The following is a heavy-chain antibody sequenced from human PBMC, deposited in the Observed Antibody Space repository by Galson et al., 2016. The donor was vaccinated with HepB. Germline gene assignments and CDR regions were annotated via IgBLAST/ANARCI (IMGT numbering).Heavy chain of an antibody. V-gene: IGHV5-51*01. J-gene: IGHJ4*02. CDR1: GYSFTSYW. CDR2: IYPDDSDT. CDR3: ATVGITFAATAFDY. D-gene: IGHD6-19*01. Sequence: QSGAEVKKPGESLKISCKGSGYSFTSYWIGWVRQMPGTGLDWMGIIYPDDSDTIYSPSFQGLITISADKSISTAYLQWSSLKASDTAMYYCATVGITFAATAFDYWGQGTLVTVSS.